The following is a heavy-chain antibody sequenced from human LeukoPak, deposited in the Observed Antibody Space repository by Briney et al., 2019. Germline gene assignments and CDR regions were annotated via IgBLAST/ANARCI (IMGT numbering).Heavy chain of an antibody. D-gene: IGHD6-19*01. V-gene: IGHV1-8*03. CDR3: ARGGGIAVAGNWFDH. J-gene: IGHJ5*02. CDR2: MNPNSGNT. CDR1: GYTFTSYD. Sequence: ASVKVSCKASGYTFTSYDINWVRRAPGQGLEWMGWMNPNSGNTGYAQKFQGRVTITRNTSISTAYMELSSLRSEDTAVYYCARGGGIAVAGNWFDHWGQGTLVTVSS.